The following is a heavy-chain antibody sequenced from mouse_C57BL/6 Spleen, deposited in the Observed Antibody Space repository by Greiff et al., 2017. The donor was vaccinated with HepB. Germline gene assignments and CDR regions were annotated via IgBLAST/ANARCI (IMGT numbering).Heavy chain of an antibody. CDR1: GFTFTDYY. CDR3: AKGDHWYFDV. V-gene: IGHV1-76*01. CDR2: IYPGSGNT. J-gene: IGHJ1*03. Sequence: QVQLKESGAELVRPGASVKLSCKASGFTFTDYYINWVKQRPGQGLEWIARIYPGSGNTYYNEKFKGKATLTAEKSSSTAYMQLSSLTSEDSAVYFCAKGDHWYFDVWGTGTTVTVSS.